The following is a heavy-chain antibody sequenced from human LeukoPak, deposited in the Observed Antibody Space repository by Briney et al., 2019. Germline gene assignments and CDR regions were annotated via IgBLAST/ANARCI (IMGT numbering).Heavy chain of an antibody. D-gene: IGHD2-15*01. CDR3: ARGGSFHAFDI. J-gene: IGHJ3*02. CDR1: GFTFNSYW. CDR2: INRDGTDT. V-gene: IGHV3-74*01. Sequence: PGGSLRLSCAASGFTFNSYWTHWVRQAPGKGLVWVSRINRDGTDTIYADSVKGRFTISRDNAKNTLYLQMNSLRAEDTAVYYCARGGSFHAFDIWGQGTVVTVSS.